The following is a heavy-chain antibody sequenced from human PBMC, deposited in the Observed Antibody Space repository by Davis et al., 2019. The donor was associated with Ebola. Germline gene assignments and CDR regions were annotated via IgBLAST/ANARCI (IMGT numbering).Heavy chain of an antibody. CDR2: INPNNGGA. V-gene: IGHV1/OR15-1*04. CDR1: GYSFTDYY. D-gene: IGHD5-12*01. CDR3: TTPGGQDSGYDVFDI. J-gene: IGHJ3*02. Sequence: ASVKVSRKASGYSFTDYYMHWVRQAPGQGLEWMGRINPNNGGANYAQKFQGRVTVTRDTSTTTVYMDLSSLRSEDTALYYCTTPGGQDSGYDVFDIWGQGTMVTVSS.